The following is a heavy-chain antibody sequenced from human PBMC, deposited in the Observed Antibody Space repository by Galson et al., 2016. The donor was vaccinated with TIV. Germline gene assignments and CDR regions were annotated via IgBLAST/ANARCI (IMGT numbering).Heavy chain of an antibody. CDR1: GGIFRSQA. CDR2: LIAIFATV. Sequence: SVKVSCKASGGIFRSQAISWVRQAPGQGLEWMGGLIAIFATVTYAQKLQHRLSITAVESTSTSYMELRSLTSEDTAVYYCTCHSGYHYVNEYFHHWGQGTLVTVSS. V-gene: IGHV1-69*13. D-gene: IGHD3-22*01. J-gene: IGHJ1*01. CDR3: TCHSGYHYVNEYFHH.